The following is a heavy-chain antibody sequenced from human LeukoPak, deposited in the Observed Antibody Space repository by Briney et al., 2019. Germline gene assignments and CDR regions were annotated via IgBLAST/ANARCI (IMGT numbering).Heavy chain of an antibody. V-gene: IGHV1-2*02. CDR2: TSPNSGGT. CDR3: ASSITMIVVVTPAPNFDY. CDR1: GYTFTGYY. Sequence: ASVKVSCKASGYTFTGYYMHWVRQAPGQGLEWMGWTSPNSGGTNYAQKFQGRVTMTRDTSISTAYMELSRLRSDDTAVYYCASSITMIVVVTPAPNFDYWGQGTLVTVSS. J-gene: IGHJ4*02. D-gene: IGHD3-22*01.